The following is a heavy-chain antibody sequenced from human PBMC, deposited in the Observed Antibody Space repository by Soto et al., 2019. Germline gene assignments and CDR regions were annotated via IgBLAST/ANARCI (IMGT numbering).Heavy chain of an antibody. CDR3: ARGGITMVRGVIDY. V-gene: IGHV4-34*01. Sequence: SETLSLTCAVYGGSFSGYYWSWIRQPPGKGLEWIGEINHSGSTNYNPSLKSRVTISVDTSKNQFSLKLSSVTAADTAVYYCARGGITMVRGVIDYWGQGTLVTV. CDR1: GGSFSGYY. J-gene: IGHJ4*02. CDR2: INHSGST. D-gene: IGHD3-10*01.